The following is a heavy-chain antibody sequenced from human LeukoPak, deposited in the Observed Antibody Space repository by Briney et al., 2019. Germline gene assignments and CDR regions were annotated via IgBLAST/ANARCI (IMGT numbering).Heavy chain of an antibody. CDR3: AREWQGGIAAAGTRIEGDY. Sequence: GGSLRLSCAASGFTFNIYGMHWVRQAPGKGLEWVAVIWYDGSNKHYADSVKGRFTISRDNSKNTLYLQMNSLRVEDTAVYYCAREWQGGIAAAGTRIEGDYWGQGTLVAVSS. CDR1: GFTFNIYG. CDR2: IWYDGSNK. J-gene: IGHJ4*02. D-gene: IGHD6-13*01. V-gene: IGHV3-33*01.